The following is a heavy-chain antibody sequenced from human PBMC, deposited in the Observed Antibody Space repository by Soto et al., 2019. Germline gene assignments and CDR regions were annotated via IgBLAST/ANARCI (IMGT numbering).Heavy chain of an antibody. CDR3: AKDYDSSGYYCHH. CDR1: GFTFDDYA. J-gene: IGHJ1*01. V-gene: IGHV3-9*01. CDR2: ISWNSGSI. D-gene: IGHD3-22*01. Sequence: EVQLVESGGGLVQPGRSLRLSCAASGFTFDDYAMHWVRQAPGKGLEWVSGISWNSGSIGYADSVKGRFTISRDNAKNSLDLQMNSLRAEDTALYYCAKDYDSSGYYCHHWGQGTLLTVSS.